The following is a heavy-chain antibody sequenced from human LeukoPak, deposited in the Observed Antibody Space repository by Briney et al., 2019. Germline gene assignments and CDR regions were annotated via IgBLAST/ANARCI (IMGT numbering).Heavy chain of an antibody. CDR1: GGSISSGGYY. CDR2: IYYSGST. V-gene: IGHV4-31*03. CDR3: ARSRFLEWSFDY. J-gene: IGHJ4*02. Sequence: PSQTLSLTCTVSGGSISSGGYYWSWIRQHPGKGLEWIGYIYYSGSTYYNPSLKSRVTISVATSKNQFSLKLSSVTAADTAVYYCARSRFLEWSFDYWGQGTLVTVSS. D-gene: IGHD3-3*01.